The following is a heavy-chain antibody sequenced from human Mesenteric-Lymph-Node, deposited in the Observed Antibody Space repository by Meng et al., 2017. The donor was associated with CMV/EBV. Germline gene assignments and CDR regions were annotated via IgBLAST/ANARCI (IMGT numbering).Heavy chain of an antibody. V-gene: IGHV4-61*01. CDR3: ARLLSVAGIRG. D-gene: IGHD6-19*01. J-gene: IGHJ4*02. CDR1: GGSVSSGSYY. CDR2: IYYSGST. Sequence: GSLRLSCTVSGGSVSSGSYYWSWIRQPPGKGLEWIGYIYYSGSTNYNPSLKSRVTISVDTSKNQFSLKLSSVTAADTTVYYCARLLSVAGIRGWGQGTLVTVSS.